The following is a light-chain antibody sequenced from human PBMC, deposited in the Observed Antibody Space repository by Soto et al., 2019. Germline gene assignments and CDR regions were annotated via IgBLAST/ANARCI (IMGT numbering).Light chain of an antibody. CDR3: QQTYSAPVT. V-gene: IGKV1-39*01. J-gene: IGKJ2*01. CDR2: GTS. CDR1: QSIPPY. Sequence: DIRMTQSPSFLPASVGERVTITCRASQSIPPYLNWYQQKPGKAPTLLIYGTSNLQSGVPSRFSGSGSGTDFTLTISSLQPEDFATYFCQQTYSAPVTFGLGTKL.